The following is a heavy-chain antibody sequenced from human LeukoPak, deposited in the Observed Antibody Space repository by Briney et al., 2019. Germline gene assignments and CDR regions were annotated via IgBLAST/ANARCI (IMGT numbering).Heavy chain of an antibody. CDR2: IIPIFGTA. Sequence: ASVKVSCXASGGTFSSYAISWVRLAPGQGLEWMGRIIPIFGTANYAQKFQGRVTITTDESTSTAYMELSSLRSEDTAVYYCARGDYYDTSGYYHYYYYYMDVWGKGTTVTVSS. J-gene: IGHJ6*03. CDR3: ARGDYYDTSGYYHYYYYYMDV. D-gene: IGHD3-22*01. V-gene: IGHV1-69*05. CDR1: GGTFSSYA.